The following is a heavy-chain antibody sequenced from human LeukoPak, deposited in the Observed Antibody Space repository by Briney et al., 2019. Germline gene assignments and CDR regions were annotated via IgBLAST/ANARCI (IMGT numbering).Heavy chain of an antibody. CDR2: ISGSGGST. CDR3: AKGAAVAH. CDR1: GFTFSSYA. V-gene: IGHV3-23*01. D-gene: IGHD6-19*01. Sequence: GGSLRLSCAASGFTFSSYAMSWVRLAPGKVLEGVSAISGSGGSTYYADSVKGRFTISRDNSTNTLSLQMNSLRAEDPAVYYCAKGAAVAHWGQGTLVTVSS. J-gene: IGHJ4*02.